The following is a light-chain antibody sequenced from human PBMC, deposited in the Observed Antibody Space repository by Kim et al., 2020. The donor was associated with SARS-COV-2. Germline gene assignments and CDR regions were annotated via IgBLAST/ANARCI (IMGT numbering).Light chain of an antibody. CDR1: QNINKY. Sequence: DIQLTQSPSTLSASIGDRVTITCRASQNINKYLAWYQQKPGRAPGLLIYKASSLQSGVPSRFSGSGSGTEFTLTISSLQPDDFAIYYCQKYNTYSTFGQGTKVDIK. V-gene: IGKV1-5*03. J-gene: IGKJ1*01. CDR2: KAS. CDR3: QKYNTYST.